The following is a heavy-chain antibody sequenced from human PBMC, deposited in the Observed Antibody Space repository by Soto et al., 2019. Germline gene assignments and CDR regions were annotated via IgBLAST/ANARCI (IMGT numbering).Heavy chain of an antibody. Sequence: SETLSLTCTVSGGSISSYYWSWIRQPPGKGLEWIGYIYYSGSTNYNPSLKSRVTISVDTSKNQFSLKLSSVTAADTAVYYCARVRPSRYGPRSHPAYWGQGTLVTVSS. J-gene: IGHJ1*01. V-gene: IGHV4-59*01. CDR1: GGSISSYY. D-gene: IGHD3-10*01. CDR3: ARVRPSRYGPRSHPAY. CDR2: IYYSGST.